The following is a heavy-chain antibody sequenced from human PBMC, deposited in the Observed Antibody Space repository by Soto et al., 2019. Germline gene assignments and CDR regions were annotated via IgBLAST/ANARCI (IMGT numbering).Heavy chain of an antibody. D-gene: IGHD2-2*01. J-gene: IGHJ6*02. V-gene: IGHV1-69*01. CDR2: IIPIFGTA. CDR3: AITDIVVVPAAIKSTYGMDV. CDR1: GGTFSSYA. Sequence: QVQLVQSGAEVKKPGSSVKVSCKASGGTFSSYAISWVRQAPGQGLEWMGGIIPIFGTANYAQKFQGRVTITADESTSTAYMELSSLRSEDTAVYYCAITDIVVVPAAIKSTYGMDVWGQGTKVTVSS.